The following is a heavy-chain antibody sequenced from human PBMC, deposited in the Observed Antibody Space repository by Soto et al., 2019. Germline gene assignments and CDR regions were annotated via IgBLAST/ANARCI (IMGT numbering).Heavy chain of an antibody. J-gene: IGHJ4*02. CDR3: ARSSLGTMVRDDY. V-gene: IGHV1-8*01. CDR1: GYTFTSFD. CDR2: SKPNSGNA. Sequence: QVQLVQSGAEVKKPGASVKVSCKASGYTFTSFDINWVRQATGQGIEWMGWSKPNSGNAGYAQKFQGRVTLTRDTSISTAYMELSSLTSGDTAVYYCARSSLGTMVRDDYWGQGTLVTVSS. D-gene: IGHD3-10*01.